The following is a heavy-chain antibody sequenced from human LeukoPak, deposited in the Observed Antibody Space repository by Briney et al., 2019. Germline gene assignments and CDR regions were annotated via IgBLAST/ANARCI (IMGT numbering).Heavy chain of an antibody. J-gene: IGHJ3*02. CDR2: ISYDGSNK. Sequence: GGSLRLSCAASGFTFSSYGMHWVRQAPSKGLEWVAVISYDGSNKYYADSVKGRFTISRDNSKNTLYLQMNSLRAEDTAVYYCARYSSSYNDAFDIWGQGTMVTVSS. CDR1: GFTFSSYG. V-gene: IGHV3-30*03. D-gene: IGHD6-13*01. CDR3: ARYSSSYNDAFDI.